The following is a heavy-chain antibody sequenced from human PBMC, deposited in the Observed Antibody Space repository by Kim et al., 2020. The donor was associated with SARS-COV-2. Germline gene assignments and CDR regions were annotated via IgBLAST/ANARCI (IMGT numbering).Heavy chain of an antibody. V-gene: IGHV3-30*03. CDR3: AVVDY. CDR2: SYDGSNK. Sequence: SYDGSNKYYADSVKGRFTISRDNSKNTLYLQMISLRAEDTAVYYCAVVDYWGQGTLVTVSS. J-gene: IGHJ4*02. D-gene: IGHD2-15*01.